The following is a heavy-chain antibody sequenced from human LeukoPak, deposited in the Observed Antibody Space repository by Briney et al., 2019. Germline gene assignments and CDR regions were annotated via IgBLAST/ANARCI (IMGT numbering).Heavy chain of an antibody. D-gene: IGHD3-3*01. J-gene: IGHJ4*02. CDR2: IKQDGSEK. CDR3: ASASYDFWSGYYPNSPTHFDY. CDR1: GFTFSSYW. V-gene: IGHV3-7*01. Sequence: GGSLRLSCAASGFTFSSYWMSWVRQAPGKGLEWVANIKQDGSEKYYVDSVKGRFTISRDNAKNSLYLQMNSLRAEDTAVYYCASASYDFWSGYYPNSPTHFDYWGQGTLATVSS.